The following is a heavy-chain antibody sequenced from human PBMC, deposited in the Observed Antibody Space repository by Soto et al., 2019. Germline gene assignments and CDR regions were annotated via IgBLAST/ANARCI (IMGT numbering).Heavy chain of an antibody. CDR1: GGTFSSYT. CDR3: ARDLGYYDILTGLSNQTDY. V-gene: IGHV1-69*08. Sequence: QVQLVQSGAEVKKPGSSVKVSCKASGGTFSSYTISWVRQAPGQGLEWMGRIIPILGIANYAQKFQGRVTITADKSTSTAYMELSSLRSEDTAVYYCARDLGYYDILTGLSNQTDYWGQGTLVTVSS. CDR2: IIPILGIA. J-gene: IGHJ4*02. D-gene: IGHD3-9*01.